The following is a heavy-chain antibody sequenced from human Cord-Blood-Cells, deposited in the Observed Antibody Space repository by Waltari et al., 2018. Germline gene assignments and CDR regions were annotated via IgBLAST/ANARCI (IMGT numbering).Heavy chain of an antibody. CDR1: GGSFSGYY. J-gene: IGHJ4*02. Sequence: QVQLQQWGAGLLKPSETLPLTCAVYGGSFSGYYCSWNRKPPGKGLEWIGEINHSGSTNYNPSLKSRVTISVDTSKNQFSLKLSSVTAADTAVYYCARGQRNYYGSGSYDYWGQGTLVTVSS. CDR3: ARGQRNYYGSGSYDY. V-gene: IGHV4-34*01. D-gene: IGHD3-10*01. CDR2: INHSGST.